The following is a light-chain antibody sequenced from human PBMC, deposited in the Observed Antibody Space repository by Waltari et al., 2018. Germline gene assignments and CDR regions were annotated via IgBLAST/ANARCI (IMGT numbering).Light chain of an antibody. CDR2: RNN. V-gene: IGLV10-54*04. J-gene: IGLJ1*01. CDR3: ATWDISLNSHV. Sequence: QAGLTQPPSVSKGLRQTATLTCTGNSNNVGNQGALWLQQHQGRPPKLLSYRNNNRPSGISQRFSASRSGTTASLTITGLQPEDEADYYCATWDISLNSHVFGTGTKVTVL. CDR1: SNNVGNQG.